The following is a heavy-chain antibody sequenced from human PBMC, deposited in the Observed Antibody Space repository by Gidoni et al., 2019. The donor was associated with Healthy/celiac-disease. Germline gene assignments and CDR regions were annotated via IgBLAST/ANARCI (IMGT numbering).Heavy chain of an antibody. J-gene: IGHJ5*02. V-gene: IGHV4-34*01. CDR1: GGSFSGYY. D-gene: IGHD1-1*01. CDR2: INHSGSP. Sequence: QVQLQQWGAGLLKPSETLSLTCAVYGGSFSGYYWSWIRQPPGKGLEWIGEINHSGSPNYNPSLKSRVTISVDTSKNQFSLKLSSVTAADTAVYYCARWYNWNDTLNWFDPWGQGTLVTVSS. CDR3: ARWYNWNDTLNWFDP.